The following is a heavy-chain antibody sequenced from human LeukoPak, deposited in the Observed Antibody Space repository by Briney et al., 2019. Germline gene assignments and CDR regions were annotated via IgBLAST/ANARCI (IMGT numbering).Heavy chain of an antibody. CDR1: GYSISSGYY. CDR3: ARDRYDYVWGSYRLSFDP. CDR2: IYHSGST. J-gene: IGHJ5*02. Sequence: SETLSLTCAVSGYSISSGYYWGWIRQPPGKGLEWIGSIYHSGSTHYNPSLKSRVTISVDTSKNQFSLKLSSVTAADTAVYYCARDRYDYVWGSYRLSFDPWGQGTLVTVSS. D-gene: IGHD3-16*02. V-gene: IGHV4-38-2*02.